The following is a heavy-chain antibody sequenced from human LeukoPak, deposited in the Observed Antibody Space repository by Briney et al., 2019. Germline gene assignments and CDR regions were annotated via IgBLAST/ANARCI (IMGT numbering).Heavy chain of an antibody. CDR3: AKGEQQLGYNWFDP. CDR1: GSTFDDYA. D-gene: IGHD6-13*01. V-gene: IGHV3-9*01. Sequence: PGRSLRLSCAASGSTFDDYAMHWVRQAPGKGLEWVSGVSWNSGSIGYADSVKGRFTISRDNAKNSLYLQMNSLRADDTALYYCAKGEQQLGYNWFDPWGQGTLVTVSS. CDR2: VSWNSGSI. J-gene: IGHJ5*02.